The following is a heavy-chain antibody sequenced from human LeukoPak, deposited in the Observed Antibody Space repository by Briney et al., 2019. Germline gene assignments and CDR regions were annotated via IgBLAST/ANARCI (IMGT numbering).Heavy chain of an antibody. CDR3: ARDSYDYVWGSYFWFDP. CDR1: GGSISSFY. D-gene: IGHD3-16*01. Sequence: LGAPSPPLPVSGGSISSFYWSWIRAPPGEGPGGVGVIYYSGSTNYNPSLKSRVTISVDTSKNQFSLKLSSATAADTAMYYCARDSYDYVWGSYFWFDPWGQGTLVTVSS. J-gene: IGHJ5*02. V-gene: IGHV4-59*12. CDR2: IYYSGST.